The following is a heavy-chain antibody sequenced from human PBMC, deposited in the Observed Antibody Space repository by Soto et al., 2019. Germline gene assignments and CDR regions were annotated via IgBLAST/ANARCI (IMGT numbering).Heavy chain of an antibody. CDR2: INTKFGAT. V-gene: IGHV1-69*01. D-gene: IGHD5-12*01. Sequence: QVQLVQSGAELKKPGSSVKVSCEASGGSFSKKAISWVRQAPGQGLEWMGGINTKFGATNYAPKFQGRITITADESTNTVYRALSSLTSEDTAVYYCARGASSGFEYWYFDLWGRCTLVSVSS. CDR3: ARGASSGFEYWYFDL. CDR1: GGSFSKKA. J-gene: IGHJ2*01.